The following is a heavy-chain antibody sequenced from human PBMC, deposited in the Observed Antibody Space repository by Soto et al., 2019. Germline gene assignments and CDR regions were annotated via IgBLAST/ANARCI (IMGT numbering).Heavy chain of an antibody. CDR3: ARDVSGWYFVN. V-gene: IGHV3-48*02. Sequence: QPGGSLRLSCAASGFTFSSYSMNWVRQVPGKGLEWVSYISATSSTIFYADSVKGRFSISRDNAKNSLYLQMSSLRDEDTAVYYCARDVSGWYFVNWGQGTLVTVSS. D-gene: IGHD6-19*01. J-gene: IGHJ4*02. CDR1: GFTFSSYS. CDR2: ISATSSTI.